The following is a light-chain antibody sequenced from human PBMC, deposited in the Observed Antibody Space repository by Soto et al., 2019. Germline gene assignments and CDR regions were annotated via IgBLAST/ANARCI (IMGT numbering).Light chain of an antibody. Sequence: DIQMTQSPSSLAASVGDRVTITCRASESVSKYLNWYEQKPGKAPKLLIYAASSLQSGVPSRFSGSGSGTDFTLTISSLQPEDFATYYCQQSYSAPQTFGQGTKVEIK. CDR2: AAS. V-gene: IGKV1-39*01. J-gene: IGKJ1*01. CDR1: ESVSKY. CDR3: QQSYSAPQT.